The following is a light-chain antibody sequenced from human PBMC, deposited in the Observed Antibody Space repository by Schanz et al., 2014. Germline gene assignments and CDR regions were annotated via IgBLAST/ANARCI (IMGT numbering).Light chain of an antibody. J-gene: IGKJ1*01. CDR1: QSVLYSSNNKNY. V-gene: IGKV4-1*01. CDR3: QQDYSARRA. CDR2: WAS. Sequence: DIVMTQSPDSLAVSLGERATINCKSSQSVLYSSNNKNYSGWFQQQPRQPPKLHIYWASTRESGFPDRFSGSGSGADFTLTISGLQPEDVAVYYCQQDYSARRAFGQGTKVQI.